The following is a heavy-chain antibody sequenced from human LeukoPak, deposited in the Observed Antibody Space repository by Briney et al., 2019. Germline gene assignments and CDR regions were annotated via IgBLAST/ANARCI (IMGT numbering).Heavy chain of an antibody. V-gene: IGHV4-59*01. Sequence: SETLSLTCTVSGGSISSYYWSWIRQPTGKGLEWIGYISYSGSTNYNPSLKSRVTISIDTSKSQFSLKLSSVTAADTAVYYCARVTGSLWFGDLTNSEGFDYWGQGTLVTVSS. CDR2: ISYSGST. CDR1: GGSISSYY. D-gene: IGHD3-10*01. CDR3: ARVTGSLWFGDLTNSEGFDY. J-gene: IGHJ4*02.